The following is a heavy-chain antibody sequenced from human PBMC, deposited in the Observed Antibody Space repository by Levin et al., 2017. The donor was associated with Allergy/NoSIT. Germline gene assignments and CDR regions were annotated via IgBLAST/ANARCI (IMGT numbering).Heavy chain of an antibody. CDR1: GFTFSDHY. J-gene: IGHJ6*02. CDR3: ARQSVLGGVMDV. D-gene: IGHD1-26*01. Sequence: GESLKISCAASGFTFSDHYMIWIRQAPGKGPEWISYISRDGSTIHYGGSLKGRFTISRDNAKNSLYLRMSSLSVEDTAVYYCARQSVLGGVMDVWGQGTTVIVSS. CDR2: ISRDGSTI. V-gene: IGHV3-11*01.